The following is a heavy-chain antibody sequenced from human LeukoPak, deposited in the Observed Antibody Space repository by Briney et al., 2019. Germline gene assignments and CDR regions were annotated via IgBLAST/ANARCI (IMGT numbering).Heavy chain of an antibody. Sequence: PGGSLRLSCAASGFTFDDYAMHWVRQAPGKGLEWVSGISWNSGSIGYADSVKGRFTISRDNAKNSLYLQMNSLRAEDTALYYCAKGGHVDTAMDFFDYWGQGTLVTVSS. CDR1: GFTFDDYA. V-gene: IGHV3-9*01. CDR2: ISWNSGSI. D-gene: IGHD5-18*01. J-gene: IGHJ4*02. CDR3: AKGGHVDTAMDFFDY.